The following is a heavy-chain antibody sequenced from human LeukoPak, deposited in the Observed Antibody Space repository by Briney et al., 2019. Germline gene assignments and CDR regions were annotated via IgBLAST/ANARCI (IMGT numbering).Heavy chain of an antibody. CDR2: IHYTGST. Sequence: SETLSLTCTVSGGSISGYYWSWIRQPPGKGLQFIGYIHYTGSTNYNPSLESRVTLSVDTSKNQFSLKLRSVTAADTAVHYCARLSKDTVVLPAAMAHYFDYWGQGTLVTVSS. CDR1: GGSISGYY. CDR3: ARLSKDTVVLPAAMAHYFDY. D-gene: IGHD2-2*01. V-gene: IGHV4-59*08. J-gene: IGHJ4*02.